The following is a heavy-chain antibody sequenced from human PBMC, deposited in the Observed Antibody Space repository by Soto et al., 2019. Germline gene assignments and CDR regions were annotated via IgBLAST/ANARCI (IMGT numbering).Heavy chain of an antibody. Sequence: QVQLQESGPGLVKPSQTLSLTCTVSGGSISSGDYYWSWIRQPPGKGLEWIGYIYYSGSTYYNPSLKSRFTIPVNTSKDQFSLKLSSVTAADTAVYYCARGLWVIVPYYFDNWCQGTLVTVSS. D-gene: IGHD3-16*02. CDR1: GGSISSGDYY. J-gene: IGHJ4*02. CDR3: ARGLWVIVPYYFDN. V-gene: IGHV4-30-4*01. CDR2: IYYSGST.